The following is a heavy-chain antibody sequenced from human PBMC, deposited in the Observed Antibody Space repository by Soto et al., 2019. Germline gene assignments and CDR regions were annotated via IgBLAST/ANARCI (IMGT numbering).Heavy chain of an antibody. D-gene: IGHD3-9*01. Sequence: QITLKESGPTLVKPTQTLTLTCTFSVFSLSTSGVGVGWIRQPPGKALEWLALSYWDDDKRYSPSLKSRLTITKDTSNNQLVLTMTNMDHVDTATYYCAHSRLRYFDWSSRDWFDPWGQGTLVTVSS. CDR1: VFSLSTSGVG. CDR2: SYWDDDK. J-gene: IGHJ5*02. V-gene: IGHV2-5*02. CDR3: AHSRLRYFDWSSRDWFDP.